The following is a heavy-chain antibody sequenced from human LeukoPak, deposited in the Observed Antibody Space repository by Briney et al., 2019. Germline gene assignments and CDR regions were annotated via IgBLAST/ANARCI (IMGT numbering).Heavy chain of an antibody. V-gene: IGHV3-11*01. D-gene: IGHD3-10*01. J-gene: IGHJ4*02. CDR1: GFTFSDYY. CDR3: AKRRFGEFNLDY. CDR2: ISSSGSTI. Sequence: GGSLRLSCAASGFTFSDYYMSWIRQAPGKGLEWVSYISSSGSTIYYADSAKGRFTISRDNAKNSLYLQMNSLRAEDTAVYYCAKRRFGEFNLDYWGQGTLVTVSS.